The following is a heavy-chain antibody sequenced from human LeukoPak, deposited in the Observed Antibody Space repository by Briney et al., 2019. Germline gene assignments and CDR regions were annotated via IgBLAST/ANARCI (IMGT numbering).Heavy chain of an antibody. D-gene: IGHD1-26*01. CDR1: GFTFNNAW. CDR2: IKSETDGGAS. J-gene: IGHJ4*02. Sequence: GGSLRLSCAASGFTFNNAWMSWVRQAPGKGLEWVARIKSETDGGASHYAAPVQGRFTISRGDSKKTLFLQMNSLKTEDTAVYYCTTGGRNGAFQFDSWGQGTLVTVSS. CDR3: TTGGRNGAFQFDS. V-gene: IGHV3-15*01.